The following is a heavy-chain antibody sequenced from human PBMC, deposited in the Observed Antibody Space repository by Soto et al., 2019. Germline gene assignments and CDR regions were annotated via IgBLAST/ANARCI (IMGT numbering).Heavy chain of an antibody. V-gene: IGHV1-18*01. Sequence: QIQLVQSGDEVKKPGASVKVSCKASGYSFTNYGISWVRQAPGQGLECMGWISPYSGNTNHAQKFQGRVTLPTDTSTSTAYMELRSLRSDDTAVYYCARDWSYPSGGIDYWGQGTLVTVSS. J-gene: IGHJ4*02. CDR2: ISPYSGNT. CDR3: ARDWSYPSGGIDY. D-gene: IGHD6-25*01. CDR1: GYSFTNYG.